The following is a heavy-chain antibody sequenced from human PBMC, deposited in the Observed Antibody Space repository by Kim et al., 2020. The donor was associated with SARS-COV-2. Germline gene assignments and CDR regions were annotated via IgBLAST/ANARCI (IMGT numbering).Heavy chain of an antibody. J-gene: IGHJ1*01. Sequence: GGSLRLSCAASGFTFNHAWMSWVRQAPGKGLEWVGRIKSKTDGGTTDYAAPVKGRFTISRDDSKNTLYLQMNSLKTEDTAVYYCTAAREGYYDILTGYFFVAEYFQHWGQGTLVTVSS. CDR3: TAAREGYYDILTGYFFVAEYFQH. V-gene: IGHV3-15*01. D-gene: IGHD3-9*01. CDR2: IKSKTDGGTT. CDR1: GFTFNHAW.